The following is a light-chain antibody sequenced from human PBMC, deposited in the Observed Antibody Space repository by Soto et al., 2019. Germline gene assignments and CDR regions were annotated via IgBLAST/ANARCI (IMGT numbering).Light chain of an antibody. J-gene: IGKJ3*01. CDR3: QQRANWPLFT. CDR1: QSVSRH. Sequence: EIVLTQSPATLSLSPGERATLSCRASQSVSRHLVWYQQKPGQAPRLLIYGASNRATGIPARFSGSGSGTDFTLTIIGLEPGDFAVYYCQQRANWPLFTFGPGTKVDIK. CDR2: GAS. V-gene: IGKV3-11*01.